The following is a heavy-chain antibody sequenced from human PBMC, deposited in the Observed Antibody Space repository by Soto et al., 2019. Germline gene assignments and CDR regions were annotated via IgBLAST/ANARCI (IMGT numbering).Heavy chain of an antibody. J-gene: IGHJ4*02. CDR3: AHSSTGTPFDY. D-gene: IGHD4-17*01. CDR2: IYWDDDK. Sequence: QITLKESGPTLVKPTQTLTLTCTFSGFSLSTSGVGVGWIRQPPGKALEWLALIYWDDDKRYSPSLKSRLTXTXXTSKNQVVLTMTNMAPVDTATYYCAHSSTGTPFDYWGQGTLVTVSS. CDR1: GFSLSTSGVG. V-gene: IGHV2-5*02.